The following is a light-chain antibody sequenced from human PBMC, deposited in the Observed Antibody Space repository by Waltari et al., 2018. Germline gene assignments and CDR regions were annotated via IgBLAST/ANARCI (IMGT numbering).Light chain of an antibody. CDR2: EVT. CDR1: NSAVGSYNY. CDR3: SSYAGNDLVI. V-gene: IGLV2-14*01. J-gene: IGLJ2*01. Sequence: QSALTQPASVSGSPGQSITIPCPGTNSAVGSYNYASWYQQHPGKAPKLMIYEVTNRPSGLSNRFSGSKSGNTASLTITELQAEDEADYYCSSYAGNDLVIFGGGTKLTVL.